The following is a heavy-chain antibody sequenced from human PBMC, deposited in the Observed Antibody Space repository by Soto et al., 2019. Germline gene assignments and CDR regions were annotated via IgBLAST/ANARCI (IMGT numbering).Heavy chain of an antibody. CDR3: ASRDPGTSVDY. Sequence: XETLSLTCAVSGCSFTSNNWWTWVRQPPGQGLEWIGEIYRTGSTNYNPSLKSRVTISLDKSEDQFSLKVTSLTAADTAVYYCASRDPGTSVDYWGQGTLVTVSS. CDR1: GCSFTSNNW. J-gene: IGHJ4*02. V-gene: IGHV4-4*02. D-gene: IGHD1-7*01. CDR2: IYRTGST.